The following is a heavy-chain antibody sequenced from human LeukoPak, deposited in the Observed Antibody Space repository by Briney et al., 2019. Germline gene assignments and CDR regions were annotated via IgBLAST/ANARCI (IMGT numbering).Heavy chain of an antibody. CDR2: INHSGST. J-gene: IGHJ4*02. V-gene: IGHV4-34*01. Sequence: SETPSLTCAVYGGSFSGYYWSWIRQPPGKGLEWIGEINHSGSTNYNPSLKSRVTISVDTSKNQFSLKLSSVTAADTAVYYCARHAPQYYYDSSGYKSPTIDYWGQGTLVTVSS. CDR1: GGSFSGYY. D-gene: IGHD3-22*01. CDR3: ARHAPQYYYDSSGYKSPTIDY.